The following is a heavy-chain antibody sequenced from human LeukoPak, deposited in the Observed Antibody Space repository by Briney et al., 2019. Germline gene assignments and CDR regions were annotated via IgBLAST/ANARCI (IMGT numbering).Heavy chain of an antibody. V-gene: IGHV4-34*01. CDR3: ARGHGAGPYYFDY. D-gene: IGHD6-19*01. CDR1: GGSFSGYY. Sequence: SETLSLTCAVYGGSFSGYYWSWIRQPPGKGLEWIGEINHSGSTNYNPSLKSRVTISVDTSKNQFSLKLSSVTAADTAVYYCARGHGAGPYYFDYWGQGTLVTVPS. CDR2: INHSGST. J-gene: IGHJ4*02.